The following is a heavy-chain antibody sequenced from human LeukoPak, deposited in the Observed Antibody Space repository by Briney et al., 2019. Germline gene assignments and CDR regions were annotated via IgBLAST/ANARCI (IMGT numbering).Heavy chain of an antibody. CDR1: GFTFSTYW. CDR3: VRDTENIGYDAFEF. V-gene: IGHV3-74*01. D-gene: IGHD2/OR15-2a*01. CDR2: LDRDGTTT. Sequence: QPGGSLRLSCVASGFTFSTYWMHWVRQAPGKGLEWVSRLDRDGTTTSYADSVYGRFTISRDNAKSTLYLQMRSLRAEDTAVYYCVRDTENIGYDAFEFWGHGTLVTVSS. J-gene: IGHJ5*01.